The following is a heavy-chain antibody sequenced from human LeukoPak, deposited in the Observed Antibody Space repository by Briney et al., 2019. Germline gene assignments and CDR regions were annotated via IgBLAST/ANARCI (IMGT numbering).Heavy chain of an antibody. CDR2: TYISGST. CDR3: ARQAYSGTYWGGYYFDY. J-gene: IGHJ4*02. D-gene: IGHD1-26*01. Sequence: PSETLSLTCTVSGGSISSGSYYWSWIRQPAGKGLEWIGRTYISGSTNYNPSLKSRVTISVDTSKNQFSLKLSSVTAADTAVYYCARQAYSGTYWGGYYFDYWGQGTLVTVSS. V-gene: IGHV4-61*02. CDR1: GGSISSGSYY.